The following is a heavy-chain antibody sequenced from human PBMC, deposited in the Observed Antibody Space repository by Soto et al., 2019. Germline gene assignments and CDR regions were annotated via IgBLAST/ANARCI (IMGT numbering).Heavy chain of an antibody. D-gene: IGHD3-22*01. CDR1: GFTFSSYG. Sequence: AGSLRLSCAASGFTFSSYGMHWVRQAPGKGLEWVAVVSYDGRNQYYPDSAKGRFTISRDNSKNTLFLQVNSLRAEDTAVYYCARGDDYDSTSLDYWGQGTLVTVSS. V-gene: IGHV3-30*03. CDR2: VSYDGRNQ. J-gene: IGHJ4*02. CDR3: ARGDDYDSTSLDY.